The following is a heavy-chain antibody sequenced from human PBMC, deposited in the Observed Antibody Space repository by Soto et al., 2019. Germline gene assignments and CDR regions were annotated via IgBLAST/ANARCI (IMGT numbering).Heavy chain of an antibody. D-gene: IGHD2-2*01. CDR3: ARESSTSCYEWTPRNYYYGMDV. CDR2: ISAYNGNT. CDR1: GYTFTSYG. J-gene: IGHJ6*02. V-gene: IGHV1-18*04. Sequence: QVQLVQSGAEVKKPGASVKVSCKASGYTFTSYGISWVRQAPGQGLEWMGWISAYNGNTNYAQKLQGRVTMTTDTSTSTAYMELRSLRSDDTAGYYCARESSTSCYEWTPRNYYYGMDVWGQGTTVTVSS.